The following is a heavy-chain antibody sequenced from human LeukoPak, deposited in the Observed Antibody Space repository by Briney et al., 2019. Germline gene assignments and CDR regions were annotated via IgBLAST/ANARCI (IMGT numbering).Heavy chain of an antibody. CDR2: VYYSGST. CDR1: GGSIGNSY. CDR3: ARDGGALPFDY. D-gene: IGHD1-26*01. V-gene: IGHV4-59*01. J-gene: IGHJ4*02. Sequence: PSETLSLTCTVSGGSIGNSYWNWIRQPPGKGLEWIGYVYYSGSTNYNPSLKSRVTISVDTSKNQFSLKLSSVTAADTAVYYYARDGGALPFDYWGQGSLVTVSS.